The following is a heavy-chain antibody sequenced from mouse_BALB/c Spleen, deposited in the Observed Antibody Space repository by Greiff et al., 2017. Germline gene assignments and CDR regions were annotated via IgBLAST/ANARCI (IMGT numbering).Heavy chain of an antibody. CDR2: SRNKANDYTT. J-gene: IGHJ4*01. CDR1: GFTFSDFY. Sequence: EVQGVESGGGLVQPGGSLRLSCATSGFTFSDFYMEWVRQPPGKRLEWIAASRNKANDYTTEYSASVKGRFIVSRDTSQSILYRQMNALRAEDTAIYYCARSGYGNSYAMDYWGQGTSVTVSS. V-gene: IGHV7-1*02. D-gene: IGHD2-1*01. CDR3: ARSGYGNSYAMDY.